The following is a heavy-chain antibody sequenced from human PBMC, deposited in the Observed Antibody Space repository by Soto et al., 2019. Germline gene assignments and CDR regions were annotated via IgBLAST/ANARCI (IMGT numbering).Heavy chain of an antibody. V-gene: IGHV4-61*01. CDR2: IYYSGST. D-gene: IGHD3-10*01. CDR1: GGSVSSNSYS. Sequence: SETLSLTCTVSGGSVSSNSYSWGWIRQPPGKGLEWIGYIYYSGSTNYNPSLKSRVTISVDTSKNQFSLKLSSVTAADTAVYHCARAQGGFTMVRGVIIWFDPWGQGTLVTVSS. CDR3: ARAQGGFTMVRGVIIWFDP. J-gene: IGHJ5*02.